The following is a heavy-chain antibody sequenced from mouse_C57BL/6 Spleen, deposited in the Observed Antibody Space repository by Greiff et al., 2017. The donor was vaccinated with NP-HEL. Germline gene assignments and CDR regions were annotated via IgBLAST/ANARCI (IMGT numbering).Heavy chain of an antibody. CDR1: GFTFSDYG. CDR3: ARPLAHYAMDY. D-gene: IGHD1-3*01. J-gene: IGHJ4*01. CDR2: ISSGSSTI. Sequence: EVQGVESGGGLVKPGGSLKLSCAASGFTFSDYGMHWVRQAPEKGLEWVAYISSGSSTIYYADTVKGRFTISRDNAKNTLFLQMTSLRSEDTAMYYCARPLAHYAMDYWGQGTSVTVSS. V-gene: IGHV5-17*01.